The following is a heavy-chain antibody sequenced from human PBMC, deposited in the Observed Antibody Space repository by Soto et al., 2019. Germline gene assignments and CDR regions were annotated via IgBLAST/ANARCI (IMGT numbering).Heavy chain of an antibody. CDR1: GASISGFY. D-gene: IGHD1-1*01. Sequence: SETLSLTCTVSGASISGFYWSWIRKSAGKGLEWIGRIYATGSTDYNPSLKSRLTMSVDMSKKQFSLTLRSVTAADTAMYYCVRDGTKNLRDWFDPWGQGILVTVSS. CDR3: VRDGTKNLRDWFDP. V-gene: IGHV4-4*07. CDR2: IYATGST. J-gene: IGHJ5*02.